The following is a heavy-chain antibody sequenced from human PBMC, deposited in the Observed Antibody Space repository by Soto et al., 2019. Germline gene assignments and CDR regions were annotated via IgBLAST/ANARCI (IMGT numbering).Heavy chain of an antibody. J-gene: IGHJ6*02. Sequence: SETLSLTCAVYGGSFRGYYWSWIRQPPGKGLEWIGEINHSGSTNYNPSLKSRVTISVDTSKNQFSLKLSSVTAADTAVYYCARARGDCSSTSCYYYDGMDVWGQGTTVT. V-gene: IGHV4-34*01. D-gene: IGHD2-2*01. CDR3: ARARGDCSSTSCYYYDGMDV. CDR1: GGSFRGYY. CDR2: INHSGST.